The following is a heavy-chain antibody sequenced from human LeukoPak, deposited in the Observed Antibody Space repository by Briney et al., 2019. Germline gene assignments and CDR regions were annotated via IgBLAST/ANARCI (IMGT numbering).Heavy chain of an antibody. CDR1: GFTFNDYY. Sequence: PGGSLRLSCAASGFTFNDYYMSWIRQAPGKGLEWLSYINIGGTNTHYADSVKGRFTISRDNAKKSLYLEMNNLRAEDTAVHYCATDGAGFDTWGQGVLVTVSS. CDR3: ATDGAGFDT. CDR2: INIGGTNT. V-gene: IGHV3-11*01. J-gene: IGHJ5*02.